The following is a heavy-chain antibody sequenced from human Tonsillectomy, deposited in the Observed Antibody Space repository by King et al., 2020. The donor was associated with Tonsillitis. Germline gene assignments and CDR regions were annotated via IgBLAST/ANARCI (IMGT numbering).Heavy chain of an antibody. CDR3: ARDYCNSTSCYYYYMDV. V-gene: IGHV1-18*01. D-gene: IGHD2-2*01. J-gene: IGHJ6*03. CDR2: ISAYTGNT. CDR1: GYTFTSYG. Sequence: QLVQSGAEVKKPGASVKISCKASGYTFTSYGISWVRQAPGQGLEWMGWISAYTGNTNYAQKLQGRVTMTTDTSTNTAYMELRSLRSDDTAVYYCARDYCNSTSCYYYYMDVWGKGTTVTVSS.